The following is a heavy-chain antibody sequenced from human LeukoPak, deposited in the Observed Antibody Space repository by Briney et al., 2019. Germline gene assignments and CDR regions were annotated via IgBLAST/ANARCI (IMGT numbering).Heavy chain of an antibody. CDR3: ARDWVRGGSSPSDY. D-gene: IGHD6-6*01. CDR1: GYTFTSYA. J-gene: IGHJ4*02. V-gene: IGHV1-69*13. Sequence: GASVKVSCKASGYTFTSYAISWVRQAPGQGLEWMGGIIPIFGTANYAQKFQGRVTITADESTSTAYMELSSLRSEDTAVYYCARDWVRGGSSPSDYWGQGTLVTVSS. CDR2: IIPIFGTA.